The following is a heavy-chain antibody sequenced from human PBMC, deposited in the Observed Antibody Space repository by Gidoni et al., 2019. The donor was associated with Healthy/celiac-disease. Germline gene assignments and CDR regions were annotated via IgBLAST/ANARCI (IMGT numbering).Heavy chain of an antibody. D-gene: IGHD3-16*02. CDR2: ISYDGSNK. V-gene: IGHV3-30*18. Sequence: QVQLVESGGGVVQPGRSRRLSFAASGFTFISYGMHWVRQAPGKGLEWVAVISYDGSNKYYADSVKGRFTISRDNSKNTLYLQMNSLRAEDTAVYYCAKGLAVIASYYYYGMDVWGQGTTVTVSS. CDR1: GFTFISYG. J-gene: IGHJ6*02. CDR3: AKGLAVIASYYYYGMDV.